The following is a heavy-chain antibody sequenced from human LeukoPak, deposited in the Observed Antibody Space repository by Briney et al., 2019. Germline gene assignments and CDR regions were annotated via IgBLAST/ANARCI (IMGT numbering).Heavy chain of an antibody. CDR3: ARDMSSGWSFDY. J-gene: IGHJ4*02. CDR2: INAANDNT. V-gene: IGHV1-3*01. Sequence: ASVKVSCKASGYTFTSYAMHWVRQAPGQRLEWMGWINAANDNTKYSQKVQGRVTITRDTSASTASMELSSLRSEDTAVYYCARDMSSGWSFDYWGQGTLVTVSS. D-gene: IGHD6-19*01. CDR1: GYTFTSYA.